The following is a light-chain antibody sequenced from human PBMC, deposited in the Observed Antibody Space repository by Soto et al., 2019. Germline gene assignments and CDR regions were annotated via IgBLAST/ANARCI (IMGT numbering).Light chain of an antibody. J-gene: IGLJ2*01. CDR3: SSYTSSSTPVV. CDR2: DVS. CDR1: SSDVGGYNY. Sequence: QSALTQPASVSGSPGQSITISCTGTSSDVGGYNYVSWYQQHPGKAPKLMIYDVSNRPSGVSNRFSGSKSGNTASLTISWLPAEDEADYYCSSYTSSSTPVVFGGGTKLTVL. V-gene: IGLV2-14*01.